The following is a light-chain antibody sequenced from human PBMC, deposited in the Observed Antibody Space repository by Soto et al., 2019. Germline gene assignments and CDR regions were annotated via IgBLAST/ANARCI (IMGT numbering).Light chain of an antibody. J-gene: IGKJ4*01. CDR1: QTIRMY. CDR2: AAS. CDR3: QQRYSPPPLP. Sequence: DIQMAQSPSSLSASVGDRVTITCRASQTIRMYLNWYQQKPGKAPILLISAASSLQTGVPSRFNGSCSGTDYTLTITSLQPEDFATYYCQQRYSPPPLPFGGGTKVEIK. V-gene: IGKV1-39*01.